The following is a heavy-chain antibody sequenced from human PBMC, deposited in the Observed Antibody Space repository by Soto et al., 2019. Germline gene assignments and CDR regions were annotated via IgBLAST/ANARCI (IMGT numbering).Heavy chain of an antibody. V-gene: IGHV3-30*03. D-gene: IGHD3-16*01. J-gene: IGHJ3*02. CDR3: ARDATFGTKGGSFDI. CDR1: GFTLSSYG. CDR2: ISYDGSNK. Sequence: LRLSCAASGFTLSSYGMHWVRQAPGKGLEWVAVISYDGSNKYYADSVKDRFTISRDNSENTLYPQMNSLRVEDTAVYYCARDATFGTKGGSFDIWGHGTLATVSS.